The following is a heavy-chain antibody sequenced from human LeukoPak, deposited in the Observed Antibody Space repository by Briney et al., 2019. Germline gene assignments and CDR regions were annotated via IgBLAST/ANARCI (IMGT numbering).Heavy chain of an antibody. CDR3: ARDLGYCSSTSCYNWFDP. CDR1: GFTLNSFG. CDR2: ISYDGSKK. D-gene: IGHD2-2*01. Sequence: PGRSLRLSCAASGFTLNSFGIHWVRQAPGKGLEWVSFISYDGSKKYYADSVKGRFTTSRDNSKNTLHLQMSSLRAEDTAVYYCARDLGYCSSTSCYNWFDPWGQGTLVTVSS. V-gene: IGHV3-33*05. J-gene: IGHJ5*02.